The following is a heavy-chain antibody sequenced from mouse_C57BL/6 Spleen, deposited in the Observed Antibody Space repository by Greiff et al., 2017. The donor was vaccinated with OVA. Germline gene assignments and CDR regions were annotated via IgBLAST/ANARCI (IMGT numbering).Heavy chain of an antibody. Sequence: VQLQQSGAELMKPGASVKLSCKATGYTFTGYWIEWVKQRPGHGLEWIGEILPGSGSTNYNEKFKGKATFTAYTSSNTAYRQLSSLTTEDSAIYYCARRYYGSSFDYWGQGTTLTVSS. J-gene: IGHJ2*01. CDR1: GYTFTGYW. CDR3: ARRYYGSSFDY. D-gene: IGHD1-1*01. V-gene: IGHV1-9*01. CDR2: ILPGSGST.